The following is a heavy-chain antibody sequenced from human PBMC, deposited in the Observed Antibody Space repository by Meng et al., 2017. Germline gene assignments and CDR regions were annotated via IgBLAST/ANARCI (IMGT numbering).Heavy chain of an antibody. Sequence: VQVVQSGGEVKKPGASVKVSCKASGYTFTGYYMHWVRQAPGQGLEWMGRINPNSGGTNYAQKFQGRVTMTRDTSISTAYMELSRLRSDDTAVYYCARDYGSGRIILHFDYWGQGTLVTVSS. CDR1: GYTFTGYY. V-gene: IGHV1-2*06. CDR3: ARDYGSGRIILHFDY. J-gene: IGHJ4*02. D-gene: IGHD3-10*01. CDR2: INPNSGGT.